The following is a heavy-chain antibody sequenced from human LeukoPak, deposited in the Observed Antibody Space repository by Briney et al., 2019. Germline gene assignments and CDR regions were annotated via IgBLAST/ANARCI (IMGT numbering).Heavy chain of an antibody. CDR1: GFTFDDYA. Sequence: PGGSLRLSCAASGFTFDDYAMHWVRQAPGKGLEWVSGISWNSGSIGYADSVKGRFTISRDNAKNSLYLQMNSLRAEDTAVYYCARESVTGPENWFDPWGQGTLVTVSS. J-gene: IGHJ5*02. D-gene: IGHD1-20*01. V-gene: IGHV3-9*01. CDR3: ARESVTGPENWFDP. CDR2: ISWNSGSI.